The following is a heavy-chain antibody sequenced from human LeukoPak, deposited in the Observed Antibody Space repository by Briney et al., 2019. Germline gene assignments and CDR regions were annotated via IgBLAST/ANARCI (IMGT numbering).Heavy chain of an antibody. CDR2: ISGGGGARRT. V-gene: IGHV3-23*01. J-gene: IGHJ4*02. Sequence: GGSLRLSCAASGFTFSTYAMSWVRQAPGKGLVWVAAISGGGGARRTYYADSVKGRFTISRDNSRNTLYLQMNSLRAEDTAVYYCARDLRRGYSSGRYSWGTDSSNDYWGQGTLVTVSS. CDR3: ARDLRRGYSSGRYSWGTDSSNDY. CDR1: GFTFSTYA. D-gene: IGHD6-19*01.